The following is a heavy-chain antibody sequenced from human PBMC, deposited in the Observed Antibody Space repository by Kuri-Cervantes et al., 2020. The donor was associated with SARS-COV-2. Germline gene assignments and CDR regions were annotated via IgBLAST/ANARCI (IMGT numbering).Heavy chain of an antibody. Sequence: GGSLRLSCKGSGYSFTSYWISWVRQMPGKGLEWMGRIDPSDSYTNYSPSFQGHVTISADKSISTAYLQWSSLKASDTAVYYCARRAYREEVDYYYMDVWGKGTTVTVSS. V-gene: IGHV5-10-1*01. CDR2: IDPSDSYT. CDR1: GYSFTSYW. CDR3: ARRAYREEVDYYYMDV. D-gene: IGHD1-26*01. J-gene: IGHJ6*03.